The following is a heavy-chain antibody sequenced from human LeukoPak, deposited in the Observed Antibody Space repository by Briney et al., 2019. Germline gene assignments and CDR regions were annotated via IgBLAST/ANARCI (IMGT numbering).Heavy chain of an antibody. CDR1: GYTFINYY. CDR3: AIYSSGSYYNAY. D-gene: IGHD3-10*01. CDR2: INPSGGST. Sequence: GASVKVSCKASGYTFINYYLHWVRQASGQGLEWMGIINPSGGSTSCAQKFQGRVTMTRETSTSTFYMELSSLRSEDTAVYYCAIYSSGSYYNAYWGQGTLVTVSS. J-gene: IGHJ4*02. V-gene: IGHV1-46*01.